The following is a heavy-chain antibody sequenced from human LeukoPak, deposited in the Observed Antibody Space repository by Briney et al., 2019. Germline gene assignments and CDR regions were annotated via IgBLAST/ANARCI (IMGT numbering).Heavy chain of an antibody. D-gene: IGHD3-10*01. CDR1: GYTFTCYY. Sequence: ASVKVSCKASGYTFTCYYMHWVRQAPGQGLEWMGRINPNSGGTNYAQKFQGRVTMTRDTSISTAYMELSRLRSDATAVYYCARTGGLTYYYGSGSDGFDYWGQGTLVTVSS. J-gene: IGHJ4*02. CDR3: ARTGGLTYYYGSGSDGFDY. CDR2: INPNSGGT. V-gene: IGHV1-2*06.